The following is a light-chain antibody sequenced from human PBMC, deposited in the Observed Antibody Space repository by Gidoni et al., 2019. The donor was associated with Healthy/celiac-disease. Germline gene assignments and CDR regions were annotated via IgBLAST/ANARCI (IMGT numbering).Light chain of an antibody. CDR2: EVS. CDR3: CSYAGSSTFVV. J-gene: IGLJ2*01. CDR1: SSAVGSYNL. V-gene: IGLV2-23*02. Sequence: QAALTQPATVSGSPGQSITISCTGTSSAVGSYNLVSWYPQHPGKAPQLMIYEVSKRPSGVSNRFSGSKSGTPASLTISGLQAEDEADYCCCSYAGSSTFVVFGGGTTLTVL.